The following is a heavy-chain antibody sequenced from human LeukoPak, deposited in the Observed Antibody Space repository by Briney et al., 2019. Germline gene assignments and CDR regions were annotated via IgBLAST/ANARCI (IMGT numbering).Heavy chain of an antibody. Sequence: ASVKVSCKVSGYTLTELSMHWVRQAPGKGLEWMGGFDPEDGETIYAQKFQGRVTMTEGTSTDTAYMELSSLRSEDTAVYYCATLVNQLLSPGWFDPWGQGTLVTVSS. CDR3: ATLVNQLLSPGWFDP. J-gene: IGHJ5*02. CDR2: FDPEDGET. D-gene: IGHD2-2*01. CDR1: GYTLTELS. V-gene: IGHV1-24*01.